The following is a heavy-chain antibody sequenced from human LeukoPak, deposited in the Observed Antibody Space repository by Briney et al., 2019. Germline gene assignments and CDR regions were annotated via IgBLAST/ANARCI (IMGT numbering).Heavy chain of an antibody. CDR1: GFTFDDYA. CDR2: ISWNSGSI. D-gene: IGHD3-3*01. V-gene: IGHV3-9*01. J-gene: IGHJ4*02. CDR3: AKAALRFLEWLSNPFDY. Sequence: PGRSLRLSCAASGFTFDDYATHWVRQAPGKGLEWVSGISWNSGSIGYADSVKGRFTISGDNAKNSLYLQMNSLRAEDTALYYCAKAALRFLEWLSNPFDYWGQGTLVTVSS.